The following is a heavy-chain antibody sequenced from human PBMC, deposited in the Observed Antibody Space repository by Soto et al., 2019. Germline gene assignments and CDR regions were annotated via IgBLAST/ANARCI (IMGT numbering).Heavy chain of an antibody. CDR2: ISSTTNYI. CDR3: AREYEDLTSNFDY. D-gene: IGHD3-3*01. J-gene: IGHJ4*02. Sequence: EVQLVESGGGLVKPGGSLRLSCAASGFTFTRYSMNWVRQAPGKGLEWVSSISSTTNYIYYGDSMKGRFTISGDNAKNSLYLEMNSLRAEDTAVYYCAREYEDLTSNFDYLGQGTLVTGSS. V-gene: IGHV3-21*06. CDR1: GFTFTRYS.